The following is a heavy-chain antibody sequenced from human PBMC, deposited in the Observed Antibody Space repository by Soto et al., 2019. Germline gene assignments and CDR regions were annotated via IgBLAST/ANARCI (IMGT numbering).Heavy chain of an antibody. J-gene: IGHJ4*02. V-gene: IGHV3-15*01. CDR2: LNSKTNGGTT. CDR1: EFTLSNGW. CDR3: TTRAFCSSTSCSYSQNY. D-gene: IGHD2-2*01. Sequence: AVSLRPSFEPSEFTLSNGWRIGLRQAPWKGLEWVGRLNSKTNGGTTDYAAPVKGRFTISRDDAKNTLYLQMNSLKTEDTALYFCTTRAFCSSTSCSYSQNYWGQGT.